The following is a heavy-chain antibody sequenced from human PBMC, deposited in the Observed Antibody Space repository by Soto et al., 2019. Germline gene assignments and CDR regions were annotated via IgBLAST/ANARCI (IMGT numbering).Heavy chain of an antibody. V-gene: IGHV4-59*08. J-gene: IGHJ6*03. CDR2: IYYSGST. CDR3: AGNQQTTVTTGNYYYYMDV. Sequence: SETLPLTCTVAGGSISSYYWGWIRQPPGKGLEWIGYIYYSGSTNYNPSLKSRVTISVDTSKNQFSLKLSSVTAADTAVYYCAGNQQTTVTTGNYYYYMDVWGKGTTVTVSS. CDR1: GGSISSYY. D-gene: IGHD4-17*01.